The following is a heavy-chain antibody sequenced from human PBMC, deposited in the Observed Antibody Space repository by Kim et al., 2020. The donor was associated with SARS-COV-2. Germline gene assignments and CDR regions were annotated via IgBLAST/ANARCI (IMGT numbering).Heavy chain of an antibody. D-gene: IGHD3-10*01. V-gene: IGHV4-4*02. Sequence: LRRTLSLTCAVSGGSISSSNWWSWVRQPPGKGLEWIGEIYHSVSTNYNPSLKSRVTISVDKSKNQFSLKLSSVTAADTAVYYCARSIITMVRGLGSNIDYWGQGTLVTVSS. CDR2: IYHSVST. CDR1: GGSISSSNW. CDR3: ARSIITMVRGLGSNIDY. J-gene: IGHJ4*02.